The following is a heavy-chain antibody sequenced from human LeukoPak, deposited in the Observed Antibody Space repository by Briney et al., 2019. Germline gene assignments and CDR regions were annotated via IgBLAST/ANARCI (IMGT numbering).Heavy chain of an antibody. J-gene: IGHJ4*02. V-gene: IGHV3-33*01. Sequence: PGGSLRLSCAASGFTFSSYGFHWVRQAPGKGLEWVAVIWSDGSYKYYADSVKGRFTISRDDSKNTLYLQMNSLRAEDTAVYYCARDFSLQLFDYWGERALVTVFS. CDR1: GFTFSSYG. CDR2: IWSDGSYK. CDR3: ARDFSLQLFDY. D-gene: IGHD5-24*01.